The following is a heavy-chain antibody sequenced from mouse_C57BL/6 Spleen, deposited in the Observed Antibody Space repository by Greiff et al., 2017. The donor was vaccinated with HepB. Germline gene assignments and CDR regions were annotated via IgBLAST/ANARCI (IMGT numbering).Heavy chain of an antibody. J-gene: IGHJ4*01. CDR1: GFNIKDDY. D-gene: IGHD2-5*01. CDR2: IDPENGDT. CDR3: TILYSNYEDYAMDY. V-gene: IGHV14-4*01. Sequence: VQLQQSGAELVRPGASVKLSCTASGFNIKDDYMHWVKQRPEQGLEWIGWIDPENGDTEYASKFQGKATITADTSSNTAYLQRSSLTSEDTAVYYGTILYSNYEDYAMDYWGQGTSVTVSS.